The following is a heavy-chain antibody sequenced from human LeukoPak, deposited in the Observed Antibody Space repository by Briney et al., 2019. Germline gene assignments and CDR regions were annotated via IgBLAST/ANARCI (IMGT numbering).Heavy chain of an antibody. V-gene: IGHV1-2*02. CDR3: AAYSSGWQGDAFDI. Sequence: EASVKVSCKASGYTFTGYYMHWVRQAPGQGLEWMGWINPNSGGTNYAQKFQGRVTMTRDTSISTAHMELSRLRSDDTAVYYCAAYSSGWQGDAFDIWGQGTMVTVSS. D-gene: IGHD6-19*01. J-gene: IGHJ3*02. CDR1: GYTFTGYY. CDR2: INPNSGGT.